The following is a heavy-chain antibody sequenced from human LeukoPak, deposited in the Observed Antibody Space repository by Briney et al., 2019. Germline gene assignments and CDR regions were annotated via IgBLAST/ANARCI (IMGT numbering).Heavy chain of an antibody. CDR2: IYSGGTT. Sequence: GGSLRLSCAVSGFTVSGNYMSWVRQAPGKGLEWVSLIYSGGTTYYADSVKGRFTISRDNSKNTLYLQMNSLRAEDTAVYYCARDPMVRGVITPNYMDVWGKGTTVTVSS. D-gene: IGHD3-10*01. CDR1: GFTVSGNY. J-gene: IGHJ6*03. CDR3: ARDPMVRGVITPNYMDV. V-gene: IGHV3-53*05.